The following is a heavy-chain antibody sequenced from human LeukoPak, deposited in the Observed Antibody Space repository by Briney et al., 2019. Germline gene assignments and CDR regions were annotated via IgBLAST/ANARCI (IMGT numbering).Heavy chain of an antibody. D-gene: IGHD6-6*01. V-gene: IGHV3-9*03. CDR3: AKDGGPRIAALLQH. J-gene: IGHJ1*01. CDR1: GFTFDDYA. CDR2: ISWNSGSI. Sequence: GGSLRLSCAASGFTFDDYAMHWVREAPGKGVEWVSGISWNSGSIGYADSVKGRFTISRDNAKNSLYLQMNSLRAEDMALYYCAKDGGPRIAALLQHWGQGTLVTVSS.